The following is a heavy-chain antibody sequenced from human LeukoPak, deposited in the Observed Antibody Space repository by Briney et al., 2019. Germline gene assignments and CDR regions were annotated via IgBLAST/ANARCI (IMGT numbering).Heavy chain of an antibody. D-gene: IGHD1-26*01. V-gene: IGHV3-7*01. CDR2: IKQDGSEK. J-gene: IGHJ4*02. CDR3: ARDSGSYYFTFDY. CDR1: GFTFSNYW. Sequence: GGSLRLSCAASGFTFSNYWMSWVRQAPGKGLEWVANIKQDGSEKYYVDSVKGRFTISRDNAKNSLYLQMNSLRAEDTAVYYCARDSGSYYFTFDYWGQGTLVTVSS.